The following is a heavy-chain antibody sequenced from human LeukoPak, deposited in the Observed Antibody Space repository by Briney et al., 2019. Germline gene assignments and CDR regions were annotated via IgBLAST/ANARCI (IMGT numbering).Heavy chain of an antibody. V-gene: IGHV3-33*01. CDR1: GFTFSSYG. Sequence: PGGSLRLSCAASGFTFSSYGMHWVRQAPGKGLEWVAVIWYDGSDKYYADSVKGRFTISRDNSKNTLYLQMNSLRAEDTAVYYCARESQIVVVVAATRGGFDYWGQGTLVTVSS. D-gene: IGHD2-15*01. J-gene: IGHJ4*02. CDR3: ARESQIVVVVAATRGGFDY. CDR2: IWYDGSDK.